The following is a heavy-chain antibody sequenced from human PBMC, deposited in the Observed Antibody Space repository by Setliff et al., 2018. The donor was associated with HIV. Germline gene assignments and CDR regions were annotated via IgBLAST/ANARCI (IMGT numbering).Heavy chain of an antibody. D-gene: IGHD4-17*01. CDR3: AKDHGDYAYFQH. J-gene: IGHJ1*01. V-gene: IGHV1-18*01. CDR1: GYIFTNYG. CDR2: IRADNGHT. Sequence: ASVKVSCKASGYIFTNYGLTWVRQAPGQGLEWMGWIRADNGHTDYAQKFQGRVTMTTDTSTSTAYMGLRSLRSDDTAVYYCAKDHGDYAYFQHWGQGTLVTVSS.